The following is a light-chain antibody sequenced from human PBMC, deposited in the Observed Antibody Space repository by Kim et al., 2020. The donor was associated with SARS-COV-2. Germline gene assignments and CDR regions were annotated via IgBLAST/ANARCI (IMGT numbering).Light chain of an antibody. CDR1: QSVSSN. CDR3: QQYNNWPPWT. CDR2: GAS. J-gene: IGKJ1*01. Sequence: EIVMTQSPATLSMSPGERATLSCRASQSVSSNLAWYQQKPGQAPRLLIYGASTRATGIPARFSGSGSGTEFTLTISSLQSEDFALYYCQQYNNWPPWTSGQGTKVDIK. V-gene: IGKV3-15*01.